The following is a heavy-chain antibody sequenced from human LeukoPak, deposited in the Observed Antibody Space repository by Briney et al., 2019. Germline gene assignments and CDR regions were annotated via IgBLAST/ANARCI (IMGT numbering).Heavy chain of an antibody. D-gene: IGHD5-24*01. Sequence: KPSETLSLACTVSGGSISSYYWSWIRQPPGKGLEWFGYIYCSGSTNYNPSLKSRVTISVDTSKNQFSLKLSSVTAADTAVYYCAREALLSRDGYNYNWFDPWGQGTLVTVSS. CDR2: IYCSGST. V-gene: IGHV4-59*01. CDR3: AREALLSRDGYNYNWFDP. CDR1: GGSISSYY. J-gene: IGHJ5*02.